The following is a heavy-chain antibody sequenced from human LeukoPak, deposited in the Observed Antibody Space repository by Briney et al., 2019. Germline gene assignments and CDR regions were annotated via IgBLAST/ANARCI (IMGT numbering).Heavy chain of an antibody. V-gene: IGHV3-74*01. J-gene: IGHJ5*02. CDR2: INSDESRT. CDR1: GYSFTSYW. Sequence: GESLKISCKGSGYSFTSYWMHWVRQAPGKGLVWVSRINSDESRTAYADSVKGRFSISRDNAKNTLYLQMNSLRAEDTAVYYCARGYGDWFDPWGQGTLVTVSS. CDR3: ARGYGDWFDP. D-gene: IGHD4-17*01.